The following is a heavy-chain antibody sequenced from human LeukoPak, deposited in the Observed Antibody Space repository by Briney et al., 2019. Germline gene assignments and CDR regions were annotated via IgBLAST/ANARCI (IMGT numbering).Heavy chain of an antibody. CDR3: ARDGLTIFDY. CDR1: GFTFSSYA. D-gene: IGHD3-3*01. V-gene: IGHV3-53*01. CDR2: IYSGGST. J-gene: IGHJ4*02. Sequence: PGGSLGLSCAASGFTFSSYAMSWVRQAPGKGLEWVSVIYSGGSTYYADSVKGRFTISRDNSKNTLYLQMNSLRAEDTAVYYCARDGLTIFDYWGQGTLVTVSS.